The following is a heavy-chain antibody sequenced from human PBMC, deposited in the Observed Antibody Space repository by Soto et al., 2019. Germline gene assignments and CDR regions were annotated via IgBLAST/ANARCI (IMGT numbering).Heavy chain of an antibody. Sequence: SETLSLTFAFSGASIENNGDSWTWIRQHPGKGLEWIGTNNNRADTYYNPSLKSRLTISLDTSQNQFSLHLNSVTPEDTAVYYCAREFPYYVSSDSYLDYWGQGALVTVSS. CDR2: NNNRADT. CDR3: AREFPYYVSSDSYLDY. D-gene: IGHD3-16*01. V-gene: IGHV4-31*11. CDR1: GASIENNGDS. J-gene: IGHJ4*02.